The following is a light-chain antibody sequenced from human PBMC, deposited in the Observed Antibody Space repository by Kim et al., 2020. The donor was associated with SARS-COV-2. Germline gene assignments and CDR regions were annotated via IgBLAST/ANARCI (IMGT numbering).Light chain of an antibody. CDR3: QQYQTSRGT. V-gene: IGKV1-5*01. J-gene: IGKJ1*01. CDR2: YAS. Sequence: GDRVSITCRASQSIRRWLAWYQQKPGRAPKLLIYYASSLQRGVPSRFSGRGSGKEFTLTISSLQPDDFATYYCQQYQTSRGTFGQGTKVDI. CDR1: QSIRRW.